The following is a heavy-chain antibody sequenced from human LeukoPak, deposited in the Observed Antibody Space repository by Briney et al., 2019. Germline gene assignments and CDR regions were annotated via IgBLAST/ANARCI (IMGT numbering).Heavy chain of an antibody. CDR3: ARSVIRGSYYTSGWFDP. Sequence: SETLSLTCAVYGGSFSGYYWSWIRQPPGKGLEWIGEINHSGSTNCNPSLKSRVTISVDTSKNQFSLKLSSVTAADTAVYYCARSVIRGSYYTSGWFDPWGQGTLVTVSS. CDR1: GGSFSGYY. CDR2: INHSGST. V-gene: IGHV4-34*01. J-gene: IGHJ5*02. D-gene: IGHD3-10*01.